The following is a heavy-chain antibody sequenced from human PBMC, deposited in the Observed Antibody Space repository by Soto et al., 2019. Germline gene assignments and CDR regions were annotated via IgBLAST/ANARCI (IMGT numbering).Heavy chain of an antibody. D-gene: IGHD5-12*01. Sequence: SETLSLTCAVYGGSFSGYYWSWIRQPPGKGLEWIGEINHSGSTNYNPSLKSRVTISVDTSKNQFSLKLSSVTAADTAVYYCARFSVATISDYYYYGMDVWGQGTTVTVSS. CDR3: ARFSVATISDYYYYGMDV. J-gene: IGHJ6*02. CDR1: GGSFSGYY. V-gene: IGHV4-34*01. CDR2: INHSGST.